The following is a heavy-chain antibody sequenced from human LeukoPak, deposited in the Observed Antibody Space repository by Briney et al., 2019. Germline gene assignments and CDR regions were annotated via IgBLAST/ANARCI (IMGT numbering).Heavy chain of an antibody. CDR3: ARGTSSYDY. Sequence: GGSLRLSCAASGFTFSTYWIHWVRQAPGKGLMWVSRISGDGTNTDYAASVKGRFTISRDNAKNTLYLLMSSLRAEDTAVYYCARGTSSYDYWGQGTLVTVSS. V-gene: IGHV3-74*01. CDR2: ISGDGTNT. J-gene: IGHJ4*02. CDR1: GFTFSTYW.